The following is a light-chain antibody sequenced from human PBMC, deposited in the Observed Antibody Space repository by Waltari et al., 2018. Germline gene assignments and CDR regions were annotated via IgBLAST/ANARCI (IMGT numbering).Light chain of an antibody. J-gene: IGLJ3*02. Sequence: QLVLTQSPSASASLGASVQLTCTLDSGHRSTIIASLQQQPEKGPRYLLKVNSDGSHSKGAEIPDRFSGSSSGPERYLIISSVQSEDEADYYCQTGGHGTWVFGGGTKLTVL. CDR3: QTGGHGTWV. CDR1: SGHRSTI. CDR2: VNSDGSH. V-gene: IGLV4-69*01.